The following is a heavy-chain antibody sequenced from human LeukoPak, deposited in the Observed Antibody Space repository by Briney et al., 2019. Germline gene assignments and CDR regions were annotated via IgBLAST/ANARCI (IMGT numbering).Heavy chain of an antibody. CDR1: GGTLSSYT. V-gene: IGHV1-69*04. CDR3: ARDRDGDYVYYYYGMDV. J-gene: IGHJ6*02. CDR2: IIPVLGIA. D-gene: IGHD4-17*01. Sequence: SVKVSCKASGGTLSSYTISWVRQAPGQGLEWMGRIIPVLGIANYAQEFQGRVTITVDKSTSTAYMELSSLRSEDTAVYYCARDRDGDYVYYYYGMDVWGQGTTVTVSS.